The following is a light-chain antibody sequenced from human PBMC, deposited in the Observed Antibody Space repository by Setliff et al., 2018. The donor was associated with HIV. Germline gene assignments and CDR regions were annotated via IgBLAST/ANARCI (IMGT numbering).Light chain of an antibody. J-gene: IGLJ1*01. CDR1: SSDVGGYNF. CDR3: SSYAGSNSYV. CDR2: EVS. Sequence: QSALAQPPSASGSPGHSVTISCTGTSSDVGGYNFVSWYQHHPGKAPKLMIYEVSKRPSGVPDRFSGSKSGNTASLTVSGLQAEDGADYYCSSYAGSNSYVFGTGTKVTVL. V-gene: IGLV2-8*01.